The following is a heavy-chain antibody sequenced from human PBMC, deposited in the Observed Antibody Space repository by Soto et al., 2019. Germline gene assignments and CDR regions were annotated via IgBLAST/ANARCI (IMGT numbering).Heavy chain of an antibody. CDR2: INPILDST. D-gene: IGHD6-25*01. V-gene: IGHV1-69*09. J-gene: IGHJ4*02. CDR3: ATMKRARLDS. Sequence: QEQVVQSWPAKKEPGSSVKVSCRASGIMSSGYGFSWVRQAPGQGLEWVGMINPILDSTHYAQNLQGRFSLSVDKSTQTAYLEVTSLRLKDTAIYFCATMKRARLDSWGRGTVVTVSS. CDR1: GIMSSGYG.